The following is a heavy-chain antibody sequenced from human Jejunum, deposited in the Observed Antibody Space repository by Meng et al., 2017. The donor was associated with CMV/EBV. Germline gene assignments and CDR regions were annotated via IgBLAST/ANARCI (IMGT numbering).Heavy chain of an antibody. Sequence: QVLRKGPGPGRVKPSETPSLTCTVSGDTISTHYWGWIRQPAGRGLEWIGRRGNGWDTYYNPSLNSRVTVSIDTSKNQFSLTLTSVTAADTAVYYCARDSQGRDPWYFDLWCPGTLVTVSS. CDR3: ARDSQGRDPWYFDL. J-gene: IGHJ2*01. V-gene: IGHV4-4*07. CDR1: GDTISTHY. CDR2: RGNGWDT.